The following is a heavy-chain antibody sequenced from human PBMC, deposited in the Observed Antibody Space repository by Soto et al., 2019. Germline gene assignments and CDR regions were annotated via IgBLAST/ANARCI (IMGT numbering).Heavy chain of an antibody. Sequence: QVQLQQWGAGLLKPSETLSLTCAVYGGSFSGYYWTWIRQPPGTGLEWIGEINHSGSTNYNPSLKSRVTISLDTSKNQFSLKLTSVTAADTAVYYCARDKITCLFDYWGQGTLVTVS. CDR2: INHSGST. CDR3: ARDKITCLFDY. V-gene: IGHV4-34*01. J-gene: IGHJ4*02. D-gene: IGHD3-10*01. CDR1: GGSFSGYY.